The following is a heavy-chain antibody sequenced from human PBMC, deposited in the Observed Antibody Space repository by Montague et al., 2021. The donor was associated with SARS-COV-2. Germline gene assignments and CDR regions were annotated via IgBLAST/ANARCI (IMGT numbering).Heavy chain of an antibody. J-gene: IGHJ4*02. V-gene: IGHV2-70*01. Sequence: VKPTQTLTLTCTFSGFSLSTSGTCVSWIRQPPGKALEWLALIDWDDDKYYSTSLKTRLTISKDTSKNQVVLTMTNMDPVDTATYYCARSHYDILTGYYTVFDYWGQGTLVTVSS. D-gene: IGHD3-9*01. CDR2: IDWDDDK. CDR1: GFSLSTSGTC. CDR3: ARSHYDILTGYYTVFDY.